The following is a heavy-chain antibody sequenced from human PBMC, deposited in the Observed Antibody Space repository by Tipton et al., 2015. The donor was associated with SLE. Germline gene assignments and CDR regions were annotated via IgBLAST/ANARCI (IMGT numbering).Heavy chain of an antibody. CDR2: IYYSGST. V-gene: IGHV4-31*03. D-gene: IGHD6-6*01. J-gene: IGHJ6*02. CDR3: ARDPAARRGMDV. Sequence: TLSLTCTVSGGSISSGGYYWSWIRQHPGKGLEWIGYIYYSGSTYYNPSLKSRVTISVDTSKNQFSLKLSSVTAADTAVYYCARDPAARRGMDVWGQGTTVTVSS. CDR1: GGSISSGGYY.